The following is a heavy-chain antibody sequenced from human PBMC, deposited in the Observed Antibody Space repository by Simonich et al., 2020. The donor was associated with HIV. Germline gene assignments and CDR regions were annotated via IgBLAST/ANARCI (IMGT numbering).Heavy chain of an antibody. D-gene: IGHD3-3*01. J-gene: IGHJ4*02. Sequence: QVPLQQWGAGLLKPSETLSLPCAVYGGSFSGYYWSWIRQPPGKGLEWIGEINHSGITNYKSSLNSRATISVDKSKNQFSLKLSSVTAADTAIYYCARRDRELILYFDYWGQGNLVTVSS. CDR3: ARRDRELILYFDY. V-gene: IGHV4-34*01. CDR1: GGSFSGYY. CDR2: INHSGIT.